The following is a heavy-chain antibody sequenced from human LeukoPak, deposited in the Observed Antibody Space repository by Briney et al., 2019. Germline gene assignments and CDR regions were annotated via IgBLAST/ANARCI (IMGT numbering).Heavy chain of an antibody. Sequence: GGSLRLSCAASGFSFSDYYMSWIRQAPGKGLECISYISSSGTTIYYAASVKGRFTISRDNAKNSLYLQMNSLRAEDTAVYYCAREQQLVSTYWGQGTLVTVSS. D-gene: IGHD6-13*01. CDR2: ISSSGTTI. J-gene: IGHJ4*02. CDR3: AREQQLVSTY. V-gene: IGHV3-11*04. CDR1: GFSFSDYY.